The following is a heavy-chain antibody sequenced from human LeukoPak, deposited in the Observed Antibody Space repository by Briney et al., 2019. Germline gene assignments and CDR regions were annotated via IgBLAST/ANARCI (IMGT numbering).Heavy chain of an antibody. CDR3: AKVHSPIVVVITALDY. CDR1: GFTFSSYA. V-gene: IGHV3-23*01. Sequence: GGSLRLSCAASGFTFSSYAMSWVRQAPGKGLEWVSAISGSGGSTYYADSVKGRFTISRDNSKNTLYLQMNSLGAEDTAVYYCAKVHSPIVVVITALDYWGQGTLVTVSS. CDR2: ISGSGGST. D-gene: IGHD3-22*01. J-gene: IGHJ4*02.